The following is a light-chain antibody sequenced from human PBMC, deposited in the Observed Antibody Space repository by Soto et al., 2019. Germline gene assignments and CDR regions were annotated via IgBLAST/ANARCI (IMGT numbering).Light chain of an antibody. V-gene: IGLV1-40*01. Sequence: QSVLTQPPSVSGAPGQRVTISCTGSSSNFGAGYEVHWYKQLLGAAPTLVIFNNLNRPSGVPERFSGSKSGTSASLVISGLQAEDEADYYCQSFDSSLRVYVFGSGTKVTVL. J-gene: IGLJ1*01. CDR1: SSNFGAGYE. CDR3: QSFDSSLRVYV. CDR2: NNL.